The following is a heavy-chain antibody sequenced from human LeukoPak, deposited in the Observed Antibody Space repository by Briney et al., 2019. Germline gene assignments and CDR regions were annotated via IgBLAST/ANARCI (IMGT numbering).Heavy chain of an antibody. Sequence: GGSPRLSCAASGFTFSSYEMNWVRQAPGKGLEWVSYISSSGSAIYYADSVKGRFTISRDNAKNSLYLQMNSLRAEDTAVYYCAREDYGSGNFHFDYWGQGTLVTVSS. J-gene: IGHJ4*02. CDR2: ISSSGSAI. CDR3: AREDYGSGNFHFDY. CDR1: GFTFSSYE. V-gene: IGHV3-48*03. D-gene: IGHD3-10*01.